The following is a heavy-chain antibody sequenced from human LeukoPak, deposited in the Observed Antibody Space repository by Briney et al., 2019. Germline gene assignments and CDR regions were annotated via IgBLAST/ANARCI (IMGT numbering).Heavy chain of an antibody. Sequence: PSETLSLTCTVSGGSISSGDYYWSWIRQPPGKGLEWIGYIYYSGSTYYNPSLKSRVTISVDTSKNQFSLTLSSVTAADTAVYYCARGPPGRYDFWSGYSVWGQGTLVTVSS. CDR1: GGSISSGDYY. V-gene: IGHV4-30-4*08. CDR2: IYYSGST. CDR3: ARGPPGRYDFWSGYSV. J-gene: IGHJ4*02. D-gene: IGHD3-3*01.